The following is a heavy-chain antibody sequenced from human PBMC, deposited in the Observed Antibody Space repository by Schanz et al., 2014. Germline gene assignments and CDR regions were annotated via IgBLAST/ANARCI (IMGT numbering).Heavy chain of an antibody. CDR2: VYMSAAST. CDR3: AKYRYSVFDFDY. Sequence: EVQLVESGGGLIQPGGSLRLSCAVSGFTVSSNYMSWVRQAPGKGLEWVSTVYMSAASTRYADSVKGRFTISRDNSKNTLYLQMNSLRAEDTAIYYCAKYRYSVFDFDYWGQGTLVTVSS. V-gene: IGHV3-53*01. D-gene: IGHD3-16*02. CDR1: GFTVSSNY. J-gene: IGHJ4*02.